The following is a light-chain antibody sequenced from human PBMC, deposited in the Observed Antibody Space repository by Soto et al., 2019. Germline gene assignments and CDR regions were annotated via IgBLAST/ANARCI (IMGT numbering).Light chain of an antibody. J-gene: IGLJ1*01. CDR1: SSDVGGYNY. Sequence: QSALTQPASVSGSPGQSITISCTGTSSDVGGYNYDSWYQQHPGKAPKLMIYDVSTRPSGVSNRFSGSKSGNTASLTISGLQAEYEADYYCSSYTSSSTPLYVFGTGTKLTVL. CDR2: DVS. CDR3: SSYTSSSTPLYV. V-gene: IGLV2-14*01.